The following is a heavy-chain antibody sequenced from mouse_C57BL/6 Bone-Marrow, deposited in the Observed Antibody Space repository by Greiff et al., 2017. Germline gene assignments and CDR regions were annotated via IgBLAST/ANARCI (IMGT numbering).Heavy chain of an antibody. D-gene: IGHD2-4*01. CDR1: GYAFSSSW. Sequence: VQLQQSGPELVKPGASVKISCKASGYAFSSSWMNWVKQRPGKGLEWIGRIYPGDGDTNYNGKFKGKATLTADKSSSTAYMQLSSLTSEDSAVYFCAGLCDDYDAGGYWGQGTLVTVSA. CDR3: AGLCDDYDAGGY. J-gene: IGHJ3*01. V-gene: IGHV1-82*01. CDR2: IYPGDGDT.